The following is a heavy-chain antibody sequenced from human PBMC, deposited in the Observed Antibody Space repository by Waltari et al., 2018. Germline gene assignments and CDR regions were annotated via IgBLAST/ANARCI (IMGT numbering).Heavy chain of an antibody. CDR1: GGSFSGYY. J-gene: IGHJ5*02. CDR2: INHSGST. D-gene: IGHD3-10*01. Sequence: QVQLQQWGAGLLKPSETLSLTCAVYGGSFSGYYWSWIRQPPGKGLEWIGEINHSGSTNYNPSLKSRVTISVDTSKNQFSLKLSSVTAADTAVYYCASLPHDFGESSLDIWFDPWGQGTLVTVSS. V-gene: IGHV4-34*01. CDR3: ASLPHDFGESSLDIWFDP.